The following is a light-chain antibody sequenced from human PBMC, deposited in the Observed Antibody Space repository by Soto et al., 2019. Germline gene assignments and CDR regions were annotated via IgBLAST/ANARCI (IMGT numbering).Light chain of an antibody. CDR1: QRISYW. J-gene: IGKJ5*01. Sequence: DIQMTQSPSTLSASVGDRVTITCRASQRISYWLAWYQQKPGKAPKLLIYKASRLERGVPSRFSGSGSGTEFTLTIRSLQHDDFEPNCYQPFNSSANTFCHRARLEI. V-gene: IGKV1-5*03. CDR2: KAS. CDR3: QPFNSSANT.